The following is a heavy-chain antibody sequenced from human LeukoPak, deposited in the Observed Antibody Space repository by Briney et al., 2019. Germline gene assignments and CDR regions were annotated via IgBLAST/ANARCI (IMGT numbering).Heavy chain of an antibody. Sequence: PGGSLRLSCAASGFTFGSYSMNWVRQAPGKGLEWVSSISSSSSYIYYADSVKGRFTISRDNAKNSLYLQMNSLRAEDTAVYYCARESYYGSGILYFFDYWGQGTLVTVSS. CDR3: ARESYYGSGILYFFDY. D-gene: IGHD3-10*01. CDR1: GFTFGSYS. V-gene: IGHV3-21*01. J-gene: IGHJ4*02. CDR2: ISSSSSYI.